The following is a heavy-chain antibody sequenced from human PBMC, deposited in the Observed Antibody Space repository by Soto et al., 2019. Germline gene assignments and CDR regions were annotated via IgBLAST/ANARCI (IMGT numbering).Heavy chain of an antibody. CDR1: GGSISRYY. CDR3: ARVPGP. Sequence: SETLSLTCTVSGGSISRYYWSWIRQSPGKGLEWIGYIYHSGSTYYNPSLKSRVTISVDRSKNQFSLKLSSVTAADTAVYYCARVPGPWGQGTLVTVSS. J-gene: IGHJ5*02. CDR2: IYHSGST. V-gene: IGHV4-59*12.